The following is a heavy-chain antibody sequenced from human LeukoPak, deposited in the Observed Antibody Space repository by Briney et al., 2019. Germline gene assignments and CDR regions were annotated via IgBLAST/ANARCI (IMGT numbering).Heavy chain of an antibody. J-gene: IGHJ4*02. CDR3: ATRIVGTPDYLDY. CDR2: ISTSSSYI. V-gene: IGHV3-21*01. D-gene: IGHD1-26*01. Sequence: PGGSLRLSCAASGFTFSRYTMTWVRQAPGKGLEWVSSISTSSSYIYYADSVKGRFAISRDNAKNSLYLQMNSLRAEDTAVYYCATRIVGTPDYLDYWGQGSLVTVSS. CDR1: GFTFSRYT.